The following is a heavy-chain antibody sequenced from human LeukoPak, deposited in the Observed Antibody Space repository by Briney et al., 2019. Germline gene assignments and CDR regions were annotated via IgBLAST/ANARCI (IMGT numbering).Heavy chain of an antibody. CDR3: ARGGGWGLDY. CDR2: IKPDGSEK. J-gene: IGHJ4*02. D-gene: IGHD6-19*01. CDR1: GFTLSSYW. V-gene: IGHV3-7*04. Sequence: GGSLRLSCAASGFTLSSYWMHWARQAPGEGLEWVAHIKPDGSEKYYVDSVMGRLTISRDNAKNSMYLQMNSLRAEDTAVYYCARGGGWGLDYWGQGTLVTVSS.